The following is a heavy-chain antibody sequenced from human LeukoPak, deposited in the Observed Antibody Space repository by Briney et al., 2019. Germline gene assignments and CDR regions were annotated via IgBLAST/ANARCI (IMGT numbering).Heavy chain of an antibody. J-gene: IGHJ4*02. CDR1: GFTFSSYE. CDR3: ARIHKLGILAHFDY. CDR2: ISSSGNTI. V-gene: IGHV3-48*03. Sequence: GGSLRHSCAASGFTFSSYEMNWVRQAPGKGLEWVSYISSSGNTIYYADSVKGRFTISTDNAKNSLYLQMNSLRAEDTAVYYCARIHKLGILAHFDYWGQGTLVTVSS. D-gene: IGHD7-27*01.